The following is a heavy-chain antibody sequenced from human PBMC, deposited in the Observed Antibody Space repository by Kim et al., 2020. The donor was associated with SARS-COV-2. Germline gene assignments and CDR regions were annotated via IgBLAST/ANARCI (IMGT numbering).Heavy chain of an antibody. Sequence: GGSLRLSCAASGFTFSSYGMHWVRQAPGKGLEWVAVISYDGSNKYYADSVKGRFTISRDNSKNTLYLQMNSLRAEDTAVYYCAKEMNVYYDILTGYLPPYYCYGMDVWGQGTTVTVSS. CDR1: GFTFSSYG. CDR2: ISYDGSNK. V-gene: IGHV3-30*18. D-gene: IGHD3-9*01. CDR3: AKEMNVYYDILTGYLPPYYCYGMDV. J-gene: IGHJ6*02.